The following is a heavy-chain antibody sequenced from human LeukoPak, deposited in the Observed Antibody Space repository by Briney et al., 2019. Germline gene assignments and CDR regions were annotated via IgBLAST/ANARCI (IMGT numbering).Heavy chain of an antibody. V-gene: IGHV3-11*01. CDR3: ARLSGTYSRGGDH. D-gene: IGHD1-26*01. Sequence: GGSLRLSCTASGFTFSDFHMSWIRQAPGKGLEWVSHISGSGYAIHHPGSVKGRFTISRYNAKNSLYLQMNSLRVEDSAVYYCARLSGTYSRGGDHWGQGTLVTVSS. CDR1: GFTFSDFH. J-gene: IGHJ4*02. CDR2: ISGSGYAI.